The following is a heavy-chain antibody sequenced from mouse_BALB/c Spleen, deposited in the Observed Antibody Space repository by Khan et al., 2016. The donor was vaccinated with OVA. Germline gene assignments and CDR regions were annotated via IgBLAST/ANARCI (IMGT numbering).Heavy chain of an antibody. Sequence: QVQLKQSGPGLVAPSQSLSITCTVSGFSLTSYGVGWVRQPPGKGLEWLGVIWGDGSTNYHSAFISRLNINKDNSKSQVFLKLNSLQTDDTATYYCALYYYGSAWFAYWGQGTLVNVYA. D-gene: IGHD1-1*01. J-gene: IGHJ3*01. CDR3: ALYYYGSAWFAY. CDR1: GFSLTSYG. CDR2: IWGDGST. V-gene: IGHV2-3*01.